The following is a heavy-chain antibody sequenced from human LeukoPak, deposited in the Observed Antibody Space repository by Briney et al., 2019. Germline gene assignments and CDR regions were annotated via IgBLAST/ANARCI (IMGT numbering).Heavy chain of an antibody. CDR3: AHRGDFSDSSGYYHYSPLAT. J-gene: IGHJ5*02. V-gene: IGHV2-5*02. CDR2: IFWDDAK. CDR1: GVSLRTAGVG. D-gene: IGHD3-22*01. Sequence: SGPTLFQPTRTLTLTCTFSGVSLRTAGVGVGWIRQPPGKALEWLSLIFWDDAKRYSPSLKSRLTITRDTSKNQVVLTMTNMDPVNTATYYCAHRGDFSDSSGYYHYSPLATWGQGTLVYVSS.